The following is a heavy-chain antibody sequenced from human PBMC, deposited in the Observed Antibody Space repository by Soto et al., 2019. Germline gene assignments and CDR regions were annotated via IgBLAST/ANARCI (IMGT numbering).Heavy chain of an antibody. CDR2: ISYDGSNK. D-gene: IGHD6-13*01. V-gene: IGHV3-30*18. CDR1: GFTFSSYG. CDR3: AKEEQQLAYYYYYGMDV. Sequence: LRLSCAASGFTFSSYGMHWVRQAPGKGLEWVAVISYDGSNKYYADSVKGRFTISRDNSKNTLYLQMNSLRAEDTAVYYCAKEEQQLAYYYYYGMDVWGQGTTVTVSS. J-gene: IGHJ6*02.